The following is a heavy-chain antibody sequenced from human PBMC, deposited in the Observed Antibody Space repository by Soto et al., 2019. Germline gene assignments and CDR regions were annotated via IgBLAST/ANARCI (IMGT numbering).Heavy chain of an antibody. Sequence: EVQLLESGGGLAQPGGSLSLSCAASGFTFSSYAMSWVRQAPGKGLEWVSLISGSGGSTYYAGSVKGRFTISRDNSENTLYLQMNSLGAEDTAVYYCAKERGLAPWGQGTLVTVSS. D-gene: IGHD6-19*01. CDR1: GFTFSSYA. V-gene: IGHV3-23*01. CDR3: AKERGLAP. CDR2: ISGSGGST. J-gene: IGHJ5*02.